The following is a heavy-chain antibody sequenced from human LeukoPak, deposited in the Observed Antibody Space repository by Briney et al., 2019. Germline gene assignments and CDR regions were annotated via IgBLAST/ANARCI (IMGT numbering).Heavy chain of an antibody. CDR2: MNPNSGNT. V-gene: IGHV1-8*01. Sequence: ASVKVSCKASGYTFTSYDINWVRQATGQGLEWMGWMNPNSGNTGYAQKFQGRVTMTRNTSISTAYMELSSLRSEDTAVYCARGGKWLLPFPFDYWGQGTLVTVSS. CDR1: GYTFTSYD. CDR3: ARGGKWLLPFPFDY. D-gene: IGHD3-22*01. J-gene: IGHJ4*02.